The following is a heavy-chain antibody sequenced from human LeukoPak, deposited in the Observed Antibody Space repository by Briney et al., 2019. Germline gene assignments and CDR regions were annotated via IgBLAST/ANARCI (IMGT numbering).Heavy chain of an antibody. J-gene: IGHJ4*02. V-gene: IGHV4-31*03. CDR1: GDSISTGGFY. Sequence: PSETLSLTCTVSGDSISTGGFYWHWLRQHPGKGLEWIAYMHNRGSSYYNPSLQSRVAISIDASRNQFSLTLSSVTAADTAVFYCARFLFRGVGGYYFDYWGQGTLVTVSS. D-gene: IGHD3-10*01. CDR3: ARFLFRGVGGYYFDY. CDR2: MHNRGSS.